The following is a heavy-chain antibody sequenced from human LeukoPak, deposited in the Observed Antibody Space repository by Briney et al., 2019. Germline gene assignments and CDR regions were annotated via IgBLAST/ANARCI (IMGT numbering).Heavy chain of an antibody. J-gene: IGHJ4*02. D-gene: IGHD4-17*01. V-gene: IGHV1-69*10. CDR3: ARVGQERLQDYGDYSY. CDR2: IIIILGIA. CDR1: GGTVSSYG. Sequence: SVKVSCKGSGGTVSSYGICWVRQAPGQGLEWMGGIIIILGIANYAQKFQGRVTITADKSTSTAYMELSSLRSEDTAVYYCARVGQERLQDYGDYSYWGQGTLVTVSS.